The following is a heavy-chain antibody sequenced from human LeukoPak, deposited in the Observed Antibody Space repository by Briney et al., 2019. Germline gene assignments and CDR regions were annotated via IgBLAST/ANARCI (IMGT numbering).Heavy chain of an antibody. CDR3: ARHSGSHFYF. D-gene: IGHD1-1*01. CDR1: GCGFTSYW. CDR2: IDPSDSYT. V-gene: IGHV5-10-1*01. Sequence: GASPQTSSKGSGCGFTSYWISWGRRMPGKGGEGMGRIDPSDSYTNYSPSFQGHVTISADKSNSTAYLQWSSLKASDTAMYYCARHSGSHFYFCGQGTLVTVSS. J-gene: IGHJ4*02.